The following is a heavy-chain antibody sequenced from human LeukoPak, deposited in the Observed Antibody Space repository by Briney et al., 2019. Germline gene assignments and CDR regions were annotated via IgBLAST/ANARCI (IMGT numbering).Heavy chain of an antibody. CDR2: INPNSGGT. CDR3: ASGGHCSSTSCYSDY. V-gene: IGHV1-2*02. D-gene: IGHD2-2*01. CDR1: GYTFTGYY. Sequence: ASVKVSCKASGYTFTGYYMHWVRQAPGQGLEWMGWINPNSGGTNYAQKFQGRVTMTRDTSISTAYMELRLRFDDTAVYYCASGGHCSSTSCYSDYWGQGTLVTVSS. J-gene: IGHJ4*02.